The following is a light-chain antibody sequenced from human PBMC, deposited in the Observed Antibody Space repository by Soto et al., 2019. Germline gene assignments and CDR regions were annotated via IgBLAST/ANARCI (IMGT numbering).Light chain of an antibody. CDR2: DAS. CDR3: QQYANLPLT. CDR1: QAITYY. Sequence: DIQMTQSPSSLSASVGDRVTITCQASQAITYYLNWYQHKPGQAPELLIFDASSLKTGVPSRFSGSGSGTYFTFTISNLQPEDIATYYCQQYANLPLTFGGGTKVDIK. J-gene: IGKJ4*01. V-gene: IGKV1-33*01.